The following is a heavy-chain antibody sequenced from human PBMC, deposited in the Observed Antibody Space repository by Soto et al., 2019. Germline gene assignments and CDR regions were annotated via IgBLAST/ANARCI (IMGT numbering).Heavy chain of an antibody. V-gene: IGHV3-30-3*01. CDR1: GFTFSSYA. J-gene: IGHJ4*02. CDR3: ARDPVAYCGGDCRTFDY. CDR2: ISYDGSNK. D-gene: IGHD2-21*02. Sequence: QVQLVESGGGVVQPGRSLRLSCAASGFTFSSYAMHWVRQAPGKGLEWVAVISYDGSNKYYADSVKGRFTISRDNSKHTLYQQLNSLRAEDTAVYYCARDPVAYCGGDCRTFDYWGQGTLVTVSS.